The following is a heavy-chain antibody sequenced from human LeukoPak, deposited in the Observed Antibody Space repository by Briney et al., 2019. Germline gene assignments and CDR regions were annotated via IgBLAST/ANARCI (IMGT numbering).Heavy chain of an antibody. J-gene: IGHJ4*02. Sequence: ASVKVSCKASGYAFTGNYIHWMRQAPGQGLEWMGWINPNSGATNWLQKLQGRLTMTRDTSISTAYMELSSLTSDDTAVYYCARGAPADTMGDWGQGSLVTVSS. V-gene: IGHV1-2*02. CDR1: GYAFTGNY. CDR2: INPNSGAT. D-gene: IGHD2-2*01. CDR3: ARGAPADTMGD.